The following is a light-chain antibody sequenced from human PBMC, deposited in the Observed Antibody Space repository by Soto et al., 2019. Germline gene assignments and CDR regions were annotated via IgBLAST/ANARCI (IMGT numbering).Light chain of an antibody. Sequence: EIVLTQSPGTLSLSPGERATLSCRARQSVSSSYLAWYQQKPGQAPRLLIYGASSRATGIPDRFSGRGSGTDVTLTISRLEPEDCAVYYCQQYGSSPLYTFGQGTKLEI. CDR3: QQYGSSPLYT. CDR1: QSVSSSY. V-gene: IGKV3-20*01. CDR2: GAS. J-gene: IGKJ2*01.